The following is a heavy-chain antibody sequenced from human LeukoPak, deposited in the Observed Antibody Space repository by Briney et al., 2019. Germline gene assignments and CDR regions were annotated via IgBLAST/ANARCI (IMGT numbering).Heavy chain of an antibody. J-gene: IGHJ5*02. CDR2: ISAYNGNT. Sequence: ASVKVSCKASGYTFTSYGISWVRQAPGQGLEWMGWISAYNGNTNYAQKLQGRVTMTTDTSTSTAYMELRSLRSDDTAVYYCARALYYYGSGSYDGWFDPWGQGTLVTVSS. CDR1: GYTFTSYG. V-gene: IGHV1-18*01. D-gene: IGHD3-10*01. CDR3: ARALYYYGSGSYDGWFDP.